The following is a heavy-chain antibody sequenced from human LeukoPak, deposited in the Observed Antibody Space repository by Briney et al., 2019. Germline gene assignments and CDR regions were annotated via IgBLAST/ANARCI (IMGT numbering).Heavy chain of an antibody. V-gene: IGHV3-7*01. J-gene: IGHJ4*02. D-gene: IGHD1-26*01. Sequence: GGSLRLSCAASGFKFSSYSMKWVRQAPGKGLEWVANIKQDGSEKYYVDSVKGRFTISRDNAKNSLFLQMNRLRAEDTAVYYCAREGSQSASGTYPGNDWGQGTLVTVSS. CDR2: IKQDGSEK. CDR3: AREGSQSASGTYPGND. CDR1: GFKFSSYS.